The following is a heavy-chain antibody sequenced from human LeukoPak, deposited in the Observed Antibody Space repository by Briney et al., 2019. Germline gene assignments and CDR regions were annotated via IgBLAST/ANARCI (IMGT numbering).Heavy chain of an antibody. V-gene: IGHV4-34*01. D-gene: IGHD2-21*01. Sequence: SETLSLTCAVYGGSFRAYYWSWIRQPPGKGLEWIGEINHSGGTNYNPSLESRITISVDTSKNQFSLHLSSVTAADTAVYYCARGRIPFAQDFARESDAFDIWGQGTMVTVSS. CDR1: GGSFRAYY. J-gene: IGHJ3*02. CDR2: INHSGGT. CDR3: ARGRIPFAQDFARESDAFDI.